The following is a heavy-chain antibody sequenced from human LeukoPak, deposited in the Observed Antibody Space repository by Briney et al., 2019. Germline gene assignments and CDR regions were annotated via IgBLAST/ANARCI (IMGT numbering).Heavy chain of an antibody. CDR3: AGGSYDSSGYSFDY. Sequence: KPGGSLRLSCAASGLTFSKAWMSWIRQAPGKGLEWISYISSSSSSTNYADSVKGRFTISRDNAKNSLYLQMNSLRAEDTAVYYCAGGSYDSSGYSFDYWGQGALVTVSS. D-gene: IGHD3-22*01. V-gene: IGHV3-11*05. J-gene: IGHJ4*02. CDR2: ISSSSSST. CDR1: GLTFSKAW.